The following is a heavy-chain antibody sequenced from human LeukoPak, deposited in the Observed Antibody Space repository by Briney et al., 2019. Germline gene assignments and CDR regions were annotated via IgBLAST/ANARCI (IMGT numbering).Heavy chain of an antibody. Sequence: PGGSLRLPCAASGFTFSSYGMHWVRQAPGKGLEWVAVISCDGSNKYYADSVKGRFTISRDNSKNTLYLQMNSLRAEDTAVYYCAKDRNGIAVAGSDYWGQGTLVTVSS. J-gene: IGHJ4*02. CDR3: AKDRNGIAVAGSDY. CDR1: GFTFSSYG. V-gene: IGHV3-30*18. D-gene: IGHD6-19*01. CDR2: ISCDGSNK.